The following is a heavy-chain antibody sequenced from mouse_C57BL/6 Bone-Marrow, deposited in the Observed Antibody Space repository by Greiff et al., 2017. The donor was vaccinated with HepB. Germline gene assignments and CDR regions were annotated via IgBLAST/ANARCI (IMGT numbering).Heavy chain of an antibody. CDR2: ISSGGDYT. Sequence: EVMLVESGEGLVKPGGSLKLSCAASGFTFSSYAMSWVRQTPEKRLEWVAYISSGGDYTYYADTVKGQFTIPRDNARNTLYLQMSSLKSEDTAMYYCTRDRATTVVGGFAYWGQGTLVTVSA. V-gene: IGHV5-9-1*02. CDR3: TRDRATTVVGGFAY. D-gene: IGHD1-1*01. J-gene: IGHJ3*01. CDR1: GFTFSSYA.